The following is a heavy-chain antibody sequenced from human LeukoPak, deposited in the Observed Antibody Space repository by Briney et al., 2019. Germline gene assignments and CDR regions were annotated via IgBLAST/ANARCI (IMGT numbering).Heavy chain of an antibody. CDR1: GGSISSGSYY. V-gene: IGHV4-61*02. J-gene: IGHJ4*02. Sequence: SETLSLTCTGSGGSISSGSYYWSWIRQPAGKGLECIGRIYTSGSTNYNPSLKSRVTISVDTSKNQFSLKLSSVTAADTSVYYCARDRGGELALWCDYWGQGTLVTVSS. D-gene: IGHD3-16*02. CDR3: ARDRGGELALWCDY. CDR2: IYTSGST.